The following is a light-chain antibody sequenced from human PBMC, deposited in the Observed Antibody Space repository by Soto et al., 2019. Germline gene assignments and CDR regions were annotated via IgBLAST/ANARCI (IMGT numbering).Light chain of an antibody. CDR1: QSISNY. V-gene: IGKV1-39*01. J-gene: IGKJ5*01. CDR3: QQSYNTRYT. Sequence: IQMTQSPSSLSASVGDRVTITCRASQSISNYLNWYQHKPGKAPKLLISATSSLQSGVPSRFSGSGSGADFTLTISSLQPEDFATYYCQQSYNTRYTLGQGTRLEIK. CDR2: ATS.